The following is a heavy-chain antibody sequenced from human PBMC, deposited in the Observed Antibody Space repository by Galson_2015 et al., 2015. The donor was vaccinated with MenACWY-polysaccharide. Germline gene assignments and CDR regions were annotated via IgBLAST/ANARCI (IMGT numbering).Heavy chain of an antibody. CDR1: GYRFSSYG. CDR3: AKLQSKCLDV. D-gene: IGHD4-11*01. Sequence: SLRLSCAASGYRFSSYGIHWVRQAPGRGLEWVAVIWYDGSEYYYGDSVEGRFTISRDNSKNMAYLQMNSLRAEDTALYYCAKLQSKCLDVWGKGTTVTVSS. V-gene: IGHV3-33*06. J-gene: IGHJ6*04. CDR2: IWYDGSEY.